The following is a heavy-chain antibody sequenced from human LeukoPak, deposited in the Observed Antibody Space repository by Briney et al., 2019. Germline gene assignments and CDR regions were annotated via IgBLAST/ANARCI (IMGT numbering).Heavy chain of an antibody. J-gene: IGHJ4*02. CDR2: IIPIFGTA. V-gene: IGHV1-69*01. Sequence: ASVKVSCKASGGTFSSYAISWVRQAPGQGLEWMGGIIPIFGTANYAQKFQGRVTITADESTSTAYMELSSLRSEDTAVYYCATDRYSSGWCWGQGTLVTVSS. CDR3: ATDRYSSGWC. D-gene: IGHD6-19*01. CDR1: GGTFSSYA.